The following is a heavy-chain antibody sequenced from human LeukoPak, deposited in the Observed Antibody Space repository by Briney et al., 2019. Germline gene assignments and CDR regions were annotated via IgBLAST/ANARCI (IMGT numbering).Heavy chain of an antibody. CDR3: ASRYDSSGYYYLYFDY. Sequence: SETLSLTCAVDGGSFSGYYWSWIRRPPGKGLEWIGEINHSGNTNYNPSLKSRVTISVDTSKNQFSLKLSSVTAADTAVYYCASRYDSSGYYYLYFDYWGQGTLVTVSS. J-gene: IGHJ4*02. CDR2: INHSGNT. D-gene: IGHD3-22*01. V-gene: IGHV4-34*01. CDR1: GGSFSGYY.